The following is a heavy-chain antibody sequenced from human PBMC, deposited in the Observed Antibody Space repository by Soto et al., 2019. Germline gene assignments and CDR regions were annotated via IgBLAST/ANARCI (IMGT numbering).Heavy chain of an antibody. V-gene: IGHV1-18*01. CDR2: ISAYNGNT. CDR1: GYIFRTYG. J-gene: IGHJ4*02. D-gene: IGHD5-18*01. CDR3: AREDVDTGL. Sequence: QAQLVQSGGEVKKPGASVKVSCKASGYIFRTYGITWVRQAPGQGLEWMGWISAYNGNTNYAQNLQGRLTMTTDASTSTAYMDLRSPRSDDTAVYYCAREDVDTGLWGQGTRVTVSS.